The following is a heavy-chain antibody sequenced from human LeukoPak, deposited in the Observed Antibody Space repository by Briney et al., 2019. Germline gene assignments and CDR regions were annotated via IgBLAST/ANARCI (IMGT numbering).Heavy chain of an antibody. V-gene: IGHV3-53*04. CDR2: IYSGGDT. CDR3: ASRMTF. Sequence: GGSLRLSCAVSGVTVSSDYMSWVRQPPGKGLEWVSLIYSGGDTYYADSVKGRFTISRHISQNTLYLQMNSLRPEDTAIYYCASRMTFGGPGTLVTVSS. J-gene: IGHJ4*02. D-gene: IGHD2/OR15-2a*01. CDR1: GVTVSSDY.